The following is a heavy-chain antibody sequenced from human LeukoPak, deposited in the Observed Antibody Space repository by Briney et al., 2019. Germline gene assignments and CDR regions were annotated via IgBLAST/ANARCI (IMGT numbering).Heavy chain of an antibody. CDR1: GGSFSGYY. V-gene: IGHV4-34*01. D-gene: IGHD2-2*01. CDR2: INHSGST. Sequence: SETLSLTCAVYGGSFSGYYWSWIRQPPGKGLEWIGEINHSGSTNYNPSLKSRVTISVDTSKNQFSLKLSSVTAADTAVYYCARDSPIVVVPAAQGGFDPLGQGTLVTVSS. J-gene: IGHJ5*02. CDR3: ARDSPIVVVPAAQGGFDP.